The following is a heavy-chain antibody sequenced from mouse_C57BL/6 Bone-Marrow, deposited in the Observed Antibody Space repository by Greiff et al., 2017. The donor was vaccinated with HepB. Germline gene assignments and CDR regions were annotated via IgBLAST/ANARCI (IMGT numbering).Heavy chain of an antibody. V-gene: IGHV5-6*01. Sequence: EVKLMESGGDLVKPGGSLKLSCAASGFTFSSYGVSWVRQTPDKRLEWVATISSGGSYTYYPDSVKGRFTISRDNAKNTLYLQMSSLKSEDTAMYYCARHKDGSLYFDYWGQGTTLTVSS. CDR3: ARHKDGSLYFDY. J-gene: IGHJ2*01. D-gene: IGHD2-3*01. CDR1: GFTFSSYG. CDR2: ISSGGSYT.